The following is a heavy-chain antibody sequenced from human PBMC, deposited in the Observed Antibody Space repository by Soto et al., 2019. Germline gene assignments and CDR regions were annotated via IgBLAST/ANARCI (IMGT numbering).Heavy chain of an antibody. Sequence: GGSLRLSCAASGFTFSSYDMHWVRQPTGKSLEWVSAIGTAGDTYYPGSVKGRFTISRENAKNSLYLQMNSLRAEDTALYYCAKDRPRRTSGYFFDYWGQGTPVTVSS. V-gene: IGHV3-13*04. CDR2: IGTAGDT. D-gene: IGHD1-1*01. CDR1: GFTFSSYD. CDR3: AKDRPRRTSGYFFDY. J-gene: IGHJ4*02.